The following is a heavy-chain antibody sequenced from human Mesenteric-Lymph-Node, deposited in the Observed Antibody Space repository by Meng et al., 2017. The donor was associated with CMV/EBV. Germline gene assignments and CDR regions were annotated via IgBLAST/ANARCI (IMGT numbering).Heavy chain of an antibody. CDR1: GYTFSSHH. CDR2: INPSGGST. V-gene: IGHV1-46*01. Sequence: GYTFSSHHINWGRQAPGQGLEWMGIINPSGGSTSYAQKFQGTVTMTRDTSTSTVYMELSRLRSEDTAVYYCARDQTYCTSSLCPFDYWGQGTLVTVSS. D-gene: IGHD2-8*01. CDR3: ARDQTYCTSSLCPFDY. J-gene: IGHJ4*02.